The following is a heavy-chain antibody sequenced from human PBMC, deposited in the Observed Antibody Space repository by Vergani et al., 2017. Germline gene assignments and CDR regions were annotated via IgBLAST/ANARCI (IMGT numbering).Heavy chain of an antibody. J-gene: IGHJ3*02. CDR2: IKQDGSEK. D-gene: IGHD4-17*01. CDR1: GFTFSSYW. CDR3: ARDGLTTVTADAFDI. V-gene: IGHV3-7*01. Sequence: EVQLVESGGGLVQPGGSLRLSCAASGFTFSSYWMSWVRQAPGKGLEWVANIKQDGSEKYYVDSVKGRFTSSRDNAKNSLYLQMHSLRADDTAVYYCARDGLTTVTADAFDIWGQGTMVTVSS.